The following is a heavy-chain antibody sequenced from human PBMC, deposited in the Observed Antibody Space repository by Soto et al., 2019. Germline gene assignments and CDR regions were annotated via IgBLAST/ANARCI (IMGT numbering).Heavy chain of an antibody. CDR3: ARARYCSSTSCYTRIAAAGNFDY. CDR1: GGSFSGYY. Sequence: SETLSLTCAVYGGSFSGYYWSWIRQPPGKGLEWIGEINHSGSTNYNPSLKSRVTISVDTSKNQFSLKLSSVTAADTAVYYCARARYCSSTSCYTRIAAAGNFDYWGQVTLVTFSS. D-gene: IGHD2-2*02. V-gene: IGHV4-34*01. J-gene: IGHJ4*02. CDR2: INHSGST.